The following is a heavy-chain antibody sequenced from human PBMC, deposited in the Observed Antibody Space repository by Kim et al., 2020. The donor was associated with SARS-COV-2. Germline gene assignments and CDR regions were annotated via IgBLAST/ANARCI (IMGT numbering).Heavy chain of an antibody. CDR3: ARDAQLVPFDY. J-gene: IGHJ4*02. D-gene: IGHD6-6*01. CDR2: IPSTTTYI. V-gene: IGHV3-21*01. Sequence: GGSLRLSCAASGFTFSSYAMHWVRQAPGKGLEWVAVIPSTTTYIYYRDSVKGRFTISRDNAKSSLYLQMKSLQVEDTAVYYCARDAQLVPFDYWGQGTLV. CDR1: GFTFSSYA.